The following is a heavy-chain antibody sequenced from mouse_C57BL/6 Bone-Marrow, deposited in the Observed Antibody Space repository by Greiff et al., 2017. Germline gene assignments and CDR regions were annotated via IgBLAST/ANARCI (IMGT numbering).Heavy chain of an antibody. CDR2: IYTRDGST. CDR1: GYTFTDHT. CDR3: ARRSAGGYDGAWFAY. Sequence: QVQLQQSDAELVKPGASVKISCKVSGYTFTDHTIHWMKQRPEQGLEWIGYIYTRDGSTKYNEKFKGQATLTADTTSSTAYMQLNSLTSEDSAVYFCARRSAGGYDGAWFAYWGQGTLVTVSA. J-gene: IGHJ3*01. D-gene: IGHD2-2*01. V-gene: IGHV1-78*01.